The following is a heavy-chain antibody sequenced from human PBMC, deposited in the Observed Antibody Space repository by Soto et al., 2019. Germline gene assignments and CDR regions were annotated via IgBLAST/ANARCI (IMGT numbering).Heavy chain of an antibody. CDR3: ARDSTAMGGYYYYGMDV. D-gene: IGHD5-18*01. CDR2: IYYSGST. Sequence: SETLSLTCTVSGGSISSGGYYWSWIRQHPGKGLEWIGYIYYSGSTYYNPSLKSRVTISVDTSKNQFSLKLSSVTAADTAVYYCARDSTAMGGYYYYGMDVWGQGTMVTVSS. J-gene: IGHJ6*02. CDR1: GGSISSGGYY. V-gene: IGHV4-31*03.